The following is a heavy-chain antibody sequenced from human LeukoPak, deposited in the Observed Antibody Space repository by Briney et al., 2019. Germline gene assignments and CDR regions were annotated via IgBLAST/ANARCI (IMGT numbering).Heavy chain of an antibody. V-gene: IGHV3-7*01. CDR1: GFTFSSYW. Sequence: GGSLRLSCAASGFTFSSYWLSWVRQAPGKGLECVANIKQDGSEKYYVDSVKGRFTISRDNAKNSLYLQVNNLRAEDTAVYYCARGPNSNWSGLDFWGQGTLLTVSS. D-gene: IGHD6-6*01. CDR3: ARGPNSNWSGLDF. J-gene: IGHJ4*02. CDR2: IKQDGSEK.